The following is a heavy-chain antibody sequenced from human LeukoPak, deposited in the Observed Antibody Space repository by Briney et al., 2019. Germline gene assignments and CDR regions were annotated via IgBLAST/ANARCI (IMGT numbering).Heavy chain of an antibody. CDR3: AKDSSPHSSTFDYYMDV. J-gene: IGHJ6*03. CDR2: ISWDGGST. V-gene: IGHV3-43*01. Sequence: GGSLRLSCAASGFTFDDYTMHWVRQAPGKGLEWVSLISWDGGSTYYADSVKGRFTISRDNSKNSLYLQMNSLRTEDTALYYCAKDSSPHSSTFDYYMDVWGKGTTVTISS. CDR1: GFTFDDYT. D-gene: IGHD6-19*01.